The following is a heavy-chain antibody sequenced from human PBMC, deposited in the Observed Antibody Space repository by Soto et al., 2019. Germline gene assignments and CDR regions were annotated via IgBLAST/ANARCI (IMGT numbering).Heavy chain of an antibody. D-gene: IGHD2-15*01. CDR3: VRTSLVVAAATREDY. CDR1: GFTFSSYW. Sequence: EVQLVESGGGLVQPGGSLRLSCAASGFTFSSYWMHWVRQAPGKGLVWVSRINSDGSSTSYADSVKGRFTISRDNAKNTLYLQMSGLTAEDRAVYYCVRTSLVVAAATREDYWGQGTLVTVSS. J-gene: IGHJ4*02. V-gene: IGHV3-74*01. CDR2: INSDGSST.